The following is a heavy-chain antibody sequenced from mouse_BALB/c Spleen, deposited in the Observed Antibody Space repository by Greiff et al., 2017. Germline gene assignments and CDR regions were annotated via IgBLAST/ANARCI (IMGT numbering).Heavy chain of an antibody. CDR1: GYTFSSYW. CDR2: ILPGSGST. CDR3: ARSVDYGSSYWYFDV. J-gene: IGHJ1*01. V-gene: IGHV1-9*01. Sequence: VMLVESGAELMKPGASVKISCKATGYTFSSYWIEWVKQRPGHGLEWIGEILPGSGSTNYNEKFKGKATFTADTSSNTAYMQLSSLTSEDSAVYYCARSVDYGSSYWYFDVWGAGTTVTVSS. D-gene: IGHD1-1*01.